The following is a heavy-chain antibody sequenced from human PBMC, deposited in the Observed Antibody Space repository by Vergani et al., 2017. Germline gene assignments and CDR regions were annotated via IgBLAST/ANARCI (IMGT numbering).Heavy chain of an antibody. CDR2: IYWNDDK. CDR1: GFSLSTSGVG. V-gene: IGHV2-5*01. Sequence: QITLKESGPTLVKPTQTLTLTCTFSGFSLSTSGVGVGWIRQPPGKALEWLALIYWNDDKRYSPSLKSRLTITKDTSKNQVFLTMTNMDPLDTATDDCSHRRYHSSGYYYGDYFDYWGQGTLVTVSS. CDR3: SHRRYHSSGYYYGDYFDY. J-gene: IGHJ4*02. D-gene: IGHD3-22*01.